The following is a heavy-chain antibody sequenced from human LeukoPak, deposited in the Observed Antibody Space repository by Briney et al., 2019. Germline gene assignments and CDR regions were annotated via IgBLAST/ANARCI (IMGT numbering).Heavy chain of an antibody. CDR1: GYSFTSYW. CDR2: IYPGDSDT. D-gene: IGHD2-2*01. V-gene: IGHV5-51*01. Sequence: GESLKISCKGSGYSFTSYWIGWVRQMPGKGLEWMGIIYPGDSDTRYSPSFQGQVTISVDKSISTAYLQWSSLKASDTAIYYCAKIDRQYCSRSSCYALDFWGQGTQVTVSS. J-gene: IGHJ4*02. CDR3: AKIDRQYCSRSSCYALDF.